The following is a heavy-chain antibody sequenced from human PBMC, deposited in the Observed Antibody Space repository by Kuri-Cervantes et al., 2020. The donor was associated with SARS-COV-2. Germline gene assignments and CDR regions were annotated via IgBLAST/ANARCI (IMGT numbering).Heavy chain of an antibody. V-gene: IGHV4-4*07. Sequence: GSLRLSCAASGFTFSDYYTSWIRQAPGKGLEWVGRIYTSGSTNYNPSLKSRVTMSVDTSRNQFSLKLSSVTAADTAVYYCARDGGSGYDWTDYYYYYMDVWGKGTTVTVSS. CDR3: ARDGGSGYDWTDYYYYYMDV. CDR1: GFTFSDYY. CDR2: IYTSGST. J-gene: IGHJ6*03. D-gene: IGHD5-12*01.